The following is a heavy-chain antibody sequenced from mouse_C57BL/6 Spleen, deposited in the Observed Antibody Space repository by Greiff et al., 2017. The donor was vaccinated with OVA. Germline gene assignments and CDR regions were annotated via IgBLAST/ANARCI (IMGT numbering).Heavy chain of an antibody. D-gene: IGHD1-1*01. CDR3: ARRNYGSSSAWFAY. CDR2: INPSTGGT. Sequence: VQLQQSGPELVKPGASVKISCKASGYSFTGYYMNWVKQSPEKSLEWIGEINPSTGGTTYNQKFKAKATLTVDKSSSTAYMQLKSLTSEDSAVYYGARRNYGSSSAWFAYWGQGTLVTVSA. J-gene: IGHJ3*01. CDR1: GYSFTGYY. V-gene: IGHV1-42*01.